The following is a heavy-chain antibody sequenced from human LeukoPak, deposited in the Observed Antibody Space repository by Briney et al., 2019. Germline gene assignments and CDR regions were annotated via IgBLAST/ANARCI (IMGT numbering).Heavy chain of an antibody. CDR1: GFTFSSYS. J-gene: IGHJ4*02. V-gene: IGHV3-21*01. CDR3: ARDRGTYYDFWSALPPDY. Sequence: GGSLRLSCAASGFTFSSYSMNWVRQAPGKGLEWVSSISSSSSYIYYADSVKGRFTISRDNAKNSLYLQMNSLRAEDTAVYYCARDRGTYYDFWSALPPDYWGQGTLVTVSS. CDR2: ISSSSSYI. D-gene: IGHD3-3*01.